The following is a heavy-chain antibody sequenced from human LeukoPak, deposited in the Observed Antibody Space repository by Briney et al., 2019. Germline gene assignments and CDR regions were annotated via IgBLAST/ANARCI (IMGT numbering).Heavy chain of an antibody. J-gene: IGHJ6*03. D-gene: IGHD4-11*01. V-gene: IGHV3-20*04. Sequence: GGSLRLSCAASGFNFDDYGMNWVRQAPGKGLEWVSGINWSGGSTSYADSVKGRFTISRDNAKNSLYLQMNSLRAEDTALYYCARDRYSNFSSYMDVWGRGTTVTVSS. CDR1: GFNFDDYG. CDR3: ARDRYSNFSSYMDV. CDR2: INWSGGST.